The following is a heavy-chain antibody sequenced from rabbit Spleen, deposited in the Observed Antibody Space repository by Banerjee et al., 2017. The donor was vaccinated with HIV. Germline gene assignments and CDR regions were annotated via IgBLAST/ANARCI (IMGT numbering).Heavy chain of an antibody. D-gene: IGHD6-1*01. V-gene: IGHV1S47*01. CDR2: IYTGSGST. Sequence: QEQLVESGGGLVQPEGSLTLTCKASGFDFSSNAMCWVRQAPGKGPEWIGCIYTGSGSTYYASWAKGRFTISKTSSTTVTLQMTSLTVADTATYFCTRNGGAGRLYGYDSGNLWGPGTLVTVS. CDR3: TRNGGAGRLYGYDSGNL. J-gene: IGHJ4*01. CDR1: GFDFSSNA.